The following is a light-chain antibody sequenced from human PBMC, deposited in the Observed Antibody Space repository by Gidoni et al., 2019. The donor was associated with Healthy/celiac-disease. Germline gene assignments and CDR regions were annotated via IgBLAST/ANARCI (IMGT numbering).Light chain of an antibody. V-gene: IGLV2-14*01. Sequence: QSALTQPASVSVSPGQSVTLSCTGTSSDVGGYNYVSWYQQHPGKAPKLMIYDVSNRPSGVSNRFSGSKSGNTASLTISGLQAEDEADYYCSSYTSSSPHVVFGGGTKLTVL. CDR1: SSDVGGYNY. J-gene: IGLJ2*01. CDR2: DVS. CDR3: SSYTSSSPHVV.